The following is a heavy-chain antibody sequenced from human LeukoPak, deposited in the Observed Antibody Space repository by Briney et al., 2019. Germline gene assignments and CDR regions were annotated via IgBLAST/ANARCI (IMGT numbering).Heavy chain of an antibody. CDR1: GDSISSGTYY. Sequence: TPSETLSLTCTVSGDSISSGTYYWSWIRQPAGKGLEWIGRIDASGNPNYNPSLRSRLTMSVDTSKNQFSLNLRFVTAADTAVFYCARGFEYSTSSRLGYYYFYMDVWGIGTTVTVSS. V-gene: IGHV4-61*02. D-gene: IGHD6-6*01. CDR2: IDASGNP. J-gene: IGHJ6*03. CDR3: ARGFEYSTSSRLGYYYFYMDV.